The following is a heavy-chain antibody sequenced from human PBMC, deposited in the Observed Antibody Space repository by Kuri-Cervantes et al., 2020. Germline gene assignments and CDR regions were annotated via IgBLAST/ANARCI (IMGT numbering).Heavy chain of an antibody. CDR3: ARRPKYSSGWN. CDR2: VYYSGST. J-gene: IGHJ4*02. CDR1: GGSVSSSSYY. D-gene: IGHD6-19*01. V-gene: IGHV4-39*01. Sequence: SETLSLTCTVSGGSVSSSSYYWGRIRQPPGKGLEWIGTVYYSGSTYYNPSLKSRVTLSVDTSKNQFSVKLSSVTAADTAVYYCARRPKYSSGWNWGQGTLVTVSS.